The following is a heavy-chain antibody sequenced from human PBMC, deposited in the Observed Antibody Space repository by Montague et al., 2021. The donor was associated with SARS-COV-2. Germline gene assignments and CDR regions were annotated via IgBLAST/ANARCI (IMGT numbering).Heavy chain of an antibody. V-gene: IGHV4-59*13. D-gene: IGHD4-17*01. CDR2: IYYSGST. CDR1: SGSISNYY. CDR3: AREPDYGDYFDY. Sequence: SETLSLTCTVSSGSISNYYWSWIRQPPGKGLEWIGYIYYSGSTNYNPSLKSRVTISVDTSKNQFSLKLSSVTAADTAVYYCAREPDYGDYFDYWGQGTLVTVSS. J-gene: IGHJ4*02.